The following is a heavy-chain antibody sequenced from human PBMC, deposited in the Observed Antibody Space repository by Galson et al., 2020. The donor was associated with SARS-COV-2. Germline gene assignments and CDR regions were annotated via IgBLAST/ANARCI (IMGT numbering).Heavy chain of an antibody. J-gene: IGHJ4*02. CDR1: GFTFNDYA. CDR2: INGGGGKT. Sequence: GGSLRLSCAASGFTFNDYAMTWVRQAPGKGLEWVSSINGGGGKTFYGDSMKGRVTVYRDNFQSTLYLQISSLRAEDTAVYYCAKDSYPYYYDSSGYNPNYFDSWGQGTLVTVSS. D-gene: IGHD3-22*01. V-gene: IGHV3-23*01. CDR3: AKDSYPYYYDSSGYNPNYFDS.